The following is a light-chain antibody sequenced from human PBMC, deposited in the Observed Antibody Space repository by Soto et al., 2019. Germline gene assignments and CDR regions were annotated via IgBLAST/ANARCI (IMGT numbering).Light chain of an antibody. CDR3: QQYGSSGT. Sequence: EIVLPQSPGTLSLSQGARATLSCRASQSVSNNYLAWYQQKPVQAPRLLLYGASNRATGIPAGFTGSGSGTDFTLTISRLEPEDFSVYYCQQYGSSGTFGQGTKVEIK. CDR1: QSVSNNY. J-gene: IGKJ1*01. CDR2: GAS. V-gene: IGKV3-20*01.